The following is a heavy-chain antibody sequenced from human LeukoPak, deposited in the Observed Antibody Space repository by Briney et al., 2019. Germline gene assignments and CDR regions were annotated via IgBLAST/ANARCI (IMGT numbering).Heavy chain of an antibody. V-gene: IGHV4-4*07. Sequence: SETLSLTCTVSGGPISSYYWSWIRQPAGKGLEWIGRIYTSGSTNYNPSLKSRVTMSVDTSKNQFSLKLSSVTAADTAVYYCARDVRYCSSTSCLYYFDYWGQGTLVTVSS. CDR1: GGPISSYY. D-gene: IGHD2-2*01. CDR2: IYTSGST. CDR3: ARDVRYCSSTSCLYYFDY. J-gene: IGHJ4*02.